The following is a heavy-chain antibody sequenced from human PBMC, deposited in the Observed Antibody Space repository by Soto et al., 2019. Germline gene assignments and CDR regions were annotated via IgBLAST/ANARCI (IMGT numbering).Heavy chain of an antibody. CDR1: FYTVTSYG. Sequence: SVRVSDQASFYTVTSYGISWVRQAPGQGPEWMGWISAYNGNTNYAQKLQGRVTMTTDTSTSTAYMELRSLRSDDTAVYYCARDSRYGSENLDYWGQGTLVTVYS. V-gene: IGHV1-18*01. J-gene: IGHJ4*02. CDR2: ISAYNGNT. CDR3: ARDSRYGSENLDY. D-gene: IGHD3-10*01.